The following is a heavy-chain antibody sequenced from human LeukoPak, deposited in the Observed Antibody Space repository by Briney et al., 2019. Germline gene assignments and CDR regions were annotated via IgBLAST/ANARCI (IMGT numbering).Heavy chain of an antibody. CDR3: ATELYGSGSFYFDY. D-gene: IGHD3-10*01. V-gene: IGHV1-24*01. J-gene: IGHJ4*03. CDR2: FDPEDGET. Sequence: ASVKVSCKVSGYTLTELSMHWVRQAPGKGPEWMGGFDPEDGETIYAQKFQGRVTMTEDTSTDTAYMELSSLRSEDTAVYYCATELYGSGSFYFDYWGKGTTVTVSS. CDR1: GYTLTELS.